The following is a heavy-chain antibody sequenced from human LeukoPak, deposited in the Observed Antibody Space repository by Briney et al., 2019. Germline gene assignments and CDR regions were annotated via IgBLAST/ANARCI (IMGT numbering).Heavy chain of an antibody. Sequence: GGSLRLSCAASGFTFSDYALNWVRQAPGKGLEWVSGIGGSGGTTYYADFVKGRFTISRDNAKNSLYLQMNSLRAEDTAVYYCARDHDPDYWGQGTLVTVSS. D-gene: IGHD3-3*01. V-gene: IGHV3-23*01. J-gene: IGHJ4*02. CDR3: ARDHDPDY. CDR2: IGGSGGTT. CDR1: GFTFSDYA.